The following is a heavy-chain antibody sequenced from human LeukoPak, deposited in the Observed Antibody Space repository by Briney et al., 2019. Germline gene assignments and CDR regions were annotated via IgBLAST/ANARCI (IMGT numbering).Heavy chain of an antibody. CDR3: AKEVRRYCSGGSCPL. CDR1: GFTLSSYG. J-gene: IGHJ4*02. Sequence: GGSLRLSCAASGFTLSSYGMHWVRQAPGKGLEWVAFIRYDGSNKYYADSVKGRFTISRDNSKNTLYLQMNSLRAEDTAVYYCAKEVRRYCSGGSCPLWGQGTLVTVSS. V-gene: IGHV3-30*02. D-gene: IGHD2-15*01. CDR2: IRYDGSNK.